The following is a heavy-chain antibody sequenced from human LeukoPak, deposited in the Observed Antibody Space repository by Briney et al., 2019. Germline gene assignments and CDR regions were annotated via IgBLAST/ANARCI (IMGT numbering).Heavy chain of an antibody. J-gene: IGHJ4*02. CDR2: IYYSGSA. CDR1: GGSISSYY. Sequence: ASETLSLTCTVSGGSISSYYWSWIRQPPGKGLEWIGYIYYSGSAIYSPSLKSRVTISVDTSKNQFSLRLSSVTAADTAVYYCARGPEWYYFDYWGQGTLVTVSS. CDR3: ARGPEWYYFDY. D-gene: IGHD3-3*01. V-gene: IGHV4-59*08.